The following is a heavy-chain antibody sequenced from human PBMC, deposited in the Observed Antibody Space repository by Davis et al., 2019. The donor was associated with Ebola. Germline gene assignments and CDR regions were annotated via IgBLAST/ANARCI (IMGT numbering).Heavy chain of an antibody. CDR1: GYSFTSYW. J-gene: IGHJ4*02. V-gene: IGHV5-51*01. CDR2: IYPGDSDT. D-gene: IGHD3-22*01. CDR3: ARLGWDSSGYYYVGY. Sequence: KVSCKGSGYSFTSYWIGWVRQMPGKGLEWMGIIYPGDSDTRYSPSFQGQVTISADKSISTAYLQWSSLKASDTAMYYCARLGWDSSGYYYVGYWGQGTLVTVSS.